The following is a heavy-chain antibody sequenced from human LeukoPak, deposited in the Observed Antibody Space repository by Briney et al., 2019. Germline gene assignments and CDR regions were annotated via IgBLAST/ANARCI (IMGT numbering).Heavy chain of an antibody. CDR2: ISYIGST. D-gene: IGHD4-17*01. Sequence: SETLSLTCTVSGVSFSSHYWSWIRQPPGKGLEWIGYISYIGSTNYNPSLKSRVAISVDTSKKQFSQKLSSVTAADTAVYYCARDPTTVTKGLDVWGQGTMVTVSS. V-gene: IGHV4-59*11. J-gene: IGHJ3*01. CDR1: GVSFSSHY. CDR3: ARDPTTVTKGLDV.